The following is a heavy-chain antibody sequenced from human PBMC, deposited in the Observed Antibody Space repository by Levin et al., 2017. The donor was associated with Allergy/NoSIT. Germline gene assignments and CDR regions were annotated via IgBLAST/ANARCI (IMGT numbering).Heavy chain of an antibody. D-gene: IGHD2/OR15-2a*01. CDR3: ARDRFTRNIHDGFDI. CDR2: INGKDGST. V-gene: IGHV3-20*01. Sequence: GASVKVSCAASGFTFDDYGMSWVRQAPGQGLEWVAGINGKDGSTGYADSVKGRLTISRDNAKNSLYLQMNSLRAEDTALYHCARDRFTRNIHDGFDIWGQGTMVIVSS. J-gene: IGHJ3*02. CDR1: GFTFDDYG.